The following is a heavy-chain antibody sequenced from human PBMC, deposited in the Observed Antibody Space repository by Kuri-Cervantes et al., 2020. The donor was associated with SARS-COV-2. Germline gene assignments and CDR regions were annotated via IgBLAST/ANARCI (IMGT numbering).Heavy chain of an antibody. D-gene: IGHD6-19*01. CDR1: GGSFSGYY. J-gene: IGHJ6*02. Sequence: SETLSLTCAVYGGSFSGYYWSWIRQPPGKGLEWIGKINHSGSTNYNPSLKSRVTISVDTSKNQFSLKLSSVTAADTAVYYCARGVGAAVAGTLITIYYYYGMDVWGQGTTVTVSS. CDR2: INHSGST. CDR3: ARGVGAAVAGTLITIYYYYGMDV. V-gene: IGHV4-34*01.